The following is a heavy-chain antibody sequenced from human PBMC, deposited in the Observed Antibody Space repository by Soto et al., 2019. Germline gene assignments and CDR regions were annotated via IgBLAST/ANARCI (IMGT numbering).Heavy chain of an antibody. CDR1: GYSFTSSW. V-gene: IGHV5-10-1*04. CDR2: IDPSDSYI. D-gene: IGHD2-2*01. CDR3: AKDSHWAIISPAHDY. Sequence: GESLKISCQGSGYSFTSSWISWVRQMPGEGLEWMGRIDPSDSYINYSPSFQGRFTISRDTSKNMLYLQMNSLRAEDTAIYYCAKDSHWAIISPAHDYWGHGTLVTVSS. J-gene: IGHJ4*01.